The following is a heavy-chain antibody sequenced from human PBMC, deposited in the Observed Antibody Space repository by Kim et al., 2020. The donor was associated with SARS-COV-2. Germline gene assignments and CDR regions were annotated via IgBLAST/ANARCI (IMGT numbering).Heavy chain of an antibody. CDR2: IYYSGTT. CDR1: GGSISTHNNY. J-gene: IGHJ6*02. D-gene: IGHD2-2*01. Sequence: SETLSLTCTVSGGSISTHNNYWSWIRQPPGKGLEWVGNIYYSGTTYYKSSLKSRVTISVDTSKNQFSLSLTSMTAADTAVYYCAREGGEYCSSTTCWGGMDVWGQGTTVIVSS. V-gene: IGHV4-39*07. CDR3: AREGGEYCSSTTCWGGMDV.